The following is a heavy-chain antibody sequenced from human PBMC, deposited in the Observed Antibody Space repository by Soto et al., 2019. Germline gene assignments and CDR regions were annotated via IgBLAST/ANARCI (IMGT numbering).Heavy chain of an antibody. D-gene: IGHD3-22*01. V-gene: IGHV3-23*01. J-gene: IGHJ5*02. CDR2: ISGSGGST. CDR3: AYDSSGSLLGAFDD. CDR1: GFTFSSYA. Sequence: PGGSLRLSCAASGFTFSSYAMSWVRQAPGKGLEWVSAISGSGGSTYYADSVKGRFTISRDNSKNTLYLQMNSLRAEDTAVYYCAYDSSGSLLGAFDDWGQGTLVPVSS.